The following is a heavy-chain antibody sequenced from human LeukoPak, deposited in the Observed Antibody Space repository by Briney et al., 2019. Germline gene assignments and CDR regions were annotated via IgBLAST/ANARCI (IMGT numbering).Heavy chain of an antibody. D-gene: IGHD6-13*01. Sequence: PSDTLSLTCAVSGYSISSSSWWGWIRQPPGKGLEWIGYIYYSGSTNYNPSLKSRVTMSVDTSKNQFSLKLSSVTALDTAVYYCARTGIAAAGPFDYWGQGTLVTVSS. J-gene: IGHJ4*02. V-gene: IGHV4-28*06. CDR2: IYYSGST. CDR3: ARTGIAAAGPFDY. CDR1: GYSISSSSW.